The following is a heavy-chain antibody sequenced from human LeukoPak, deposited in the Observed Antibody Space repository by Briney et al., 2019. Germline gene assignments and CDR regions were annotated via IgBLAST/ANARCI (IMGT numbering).Heavy chain of an antibody. CDR1: GFTFSSYA. J-gene: IGHJ4*02. V-gene: IGHV3-23*01. CDR2: ISGSGGST. D-gene: IGHD3-16*02. CDR3: AKELYDYVWGSYRYFGY. Sequence: GGSLRLSCAASGFTFSSYAMSWVRQAPGEGLEWVSAISGSGGSTYYADSVKGRFTISRDNSKNTLYLQMNSLRAEDTAVYYCAKELYDYVWGSYRYFGYWGQGTLVTVSS.